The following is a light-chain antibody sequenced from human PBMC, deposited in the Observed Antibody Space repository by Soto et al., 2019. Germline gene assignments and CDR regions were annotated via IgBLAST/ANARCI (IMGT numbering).Light chain of an antibody. CDR1: SVDVGAYDF. V-gene: IGLV2-11*01. CDR2: VVS. J-gene: IGLJ1*01. CDR3: SSHSSTSAYYV. Sequence: QSALTQPHSVSGSPGQSVTISCTGTSVDVGAYDFVSWYQQHPGKAPKLLIYVVSGRPSGVPHRFSGSKSGNAASLTISGLQAEDEADYYCSSHSSTSAYYVFGTGTKVTVL.